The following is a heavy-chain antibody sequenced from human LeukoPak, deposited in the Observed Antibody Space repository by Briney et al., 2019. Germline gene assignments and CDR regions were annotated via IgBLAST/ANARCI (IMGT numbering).Heavy chain of an antibody. CDR3: ARHNIVVVPAASSYYYYYMDV. CDR1: GGSFSGYY. Sequence: SETLSLTCAVYGGSFSGYYWSWIRQPPGKGLEWIGEINHSGSTNYNPSLKSRVTISVDTSKNQFSLKLSSVTAADTAVYYCARHNIVVVPAASSYYYYYMDVWGKGTTVTVSS. J-gene: IGHJ6*03. V-gene: IGHV4-34*01. D-gene: IGHD2-2*01. CDR2: INHSGST.